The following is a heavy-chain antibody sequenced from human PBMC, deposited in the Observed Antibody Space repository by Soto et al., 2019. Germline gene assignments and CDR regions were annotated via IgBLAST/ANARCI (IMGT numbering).Heavy chain of an antibody. D-gene: IGHD2-15*01. CDR3: ARDVVRSTAGDS. V-gene: IGHV1-69*01. J-gene: IGHJ4*02. Sequence: QLQLVQSGTEVKEPGSSVKVSCKASGGTFSTSSFVWVRQGPGQGLEWMEGIIPIFTRTNFAQQSQGRVPFSADESTRTPYMELRSLTSEDTAIYYCARDVVRSTAGDSWGQGTLVTVSS. CDR2: IIPIFTRT. CDR1: GGTFSTSS.